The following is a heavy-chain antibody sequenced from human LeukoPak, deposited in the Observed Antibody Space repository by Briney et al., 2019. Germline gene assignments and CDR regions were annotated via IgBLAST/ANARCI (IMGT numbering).Heavy chain of an antibody. J-gene: IGHJ6*03. CDR1: GFTFSSYW. CDR2: IKQDGSEK. CDR3: ASDVRKAYYYYYMDV. V-gene: IGHV3-7*01. Sequence: PGGSLRLSCAATGFTFSSYWMSWVRQAPGKGLEWVANIKQDGSEKYYVDSVKGRFTISRDNAKNSLYLQMNSLRAEDTAVYYCASDVRKAYYYYYMDVWGKGTTVTVSS.